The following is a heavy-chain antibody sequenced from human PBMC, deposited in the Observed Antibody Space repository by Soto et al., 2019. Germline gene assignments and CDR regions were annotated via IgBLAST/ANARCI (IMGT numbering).Heavy chain of an antibody. CDR2: IYHSGST. V-gene: IGHV4-4*02. D-gene: IGHD1-26*01. J-gene: IGHJ6*02. CDR1: GGSISSSNW. Sequence: PSETLSLTCAVSGGSISSSNWWSWVRQSPGKGLEWIGEIYHSGSTNYNPSLKSRFTISRDNAKNSLYLQMNSLRAEDTAVYYCARDPSIVGADGEEYYYYYGMDVWGQGTTVTVSS. CDR3: ARDPSIVGADGEEYYYYYGMDV.